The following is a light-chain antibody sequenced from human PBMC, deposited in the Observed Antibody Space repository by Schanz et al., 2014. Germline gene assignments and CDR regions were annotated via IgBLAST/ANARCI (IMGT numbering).Light chain of an antibody. Sequence: QSALTQPASVSGSPGQSITISCTGTSSDVGSYNLVSWYQQLPGKAPKLMIYEGSKRPSGVSNRFSGSKSGNTASLTISGLQAEDEADYYCCSYAGSDTLVFGGGTKLTVL. CDR1: SSDVGSYNL. J-gene: IGLJ2*01. CDR3: CSYAGSDTLV. V-gene: IGLV2-23*01. CDR2: EGS.